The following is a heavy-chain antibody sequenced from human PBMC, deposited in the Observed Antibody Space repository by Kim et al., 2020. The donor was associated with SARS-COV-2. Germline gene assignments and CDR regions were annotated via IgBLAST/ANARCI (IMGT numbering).Heavy chain of an antibody. CDR3: ARAELGIPYFDY. Sequence: GGSLRLSCAASGFTFSSYGMHWVRQAPGKGLEWVAVIWYDGSNKYYADSVKGRFTISRDNSKNTLYLQMNSLRAEDTAVYYCARAELGIPYFDYWGQGTLVTVSS. CDR1: GFTFSSYG. D-gene: IGHD7-27*01. CDR2: IWYDGSNK. J-gene: IGHJ4*02. V-gene: IGHV3-33*08.